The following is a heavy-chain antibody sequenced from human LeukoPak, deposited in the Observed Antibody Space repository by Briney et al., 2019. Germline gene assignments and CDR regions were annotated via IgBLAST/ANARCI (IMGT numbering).Heavy chain of an antibody. V-gene: IGHV3-66*02. CDR2: IYSGGST. CDR3: ARVGTARPYYYYMDV. Sequence: GGSLRLSCAASGFTVSSNYMSWVRQAPGKGLEWVSVIYSGGSTYYADSVKGRFTISRDNSKNTLYLQMNSLRAEDTAVYYCARVGTARPYYYYMDVWGKGPRSPSP. D-gene: IGHD7-27*01. J-gene: IGHJ6*03. CDR1: GFTVSSNY.